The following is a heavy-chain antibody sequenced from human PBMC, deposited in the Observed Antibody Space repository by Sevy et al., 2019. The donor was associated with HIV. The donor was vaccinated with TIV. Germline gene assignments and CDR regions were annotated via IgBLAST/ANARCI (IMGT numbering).Heavy chain of an antibody. J-gene: IGHJ3*02. CDR1: GFTFSNAW. V-gene: IGHV3-15*01. CDR3: ATGGTAEAFDI. Sequence: GSLRLSCAASGFTFSNAWMNWVRQAPEKGLEWVGRIRSNSDGGTADYAAPVKGRFTLSRDDSKNTLYLQLNSLKTEDIAVYYCATGGTAEAFDIWGQGTKVTVSS. D-gene: IGHD6-13*01. CDR2: IRSNSDGGTA.